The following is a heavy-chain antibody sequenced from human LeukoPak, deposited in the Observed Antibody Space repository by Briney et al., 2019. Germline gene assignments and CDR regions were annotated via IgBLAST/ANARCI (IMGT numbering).Heavy chain of an antibody. CDR2: ISYDGSNK. D-gene: IGHD6-13*01. CDR1: GFTFRSYG. Sequence: GRSLRLSCAASGFTFRSYGMHWVRQAPGKGLEWVAVISYDGSNKYYTASVKGRFTISRDNAKNSLYLQMNSLRVEDTALYYCARNTLAIAAAAFFDFWGQGTLVTVSS. CDR3: ARNTLAIAAAAFFDF. J-gene: IGHJ4*02. V-gene: IGHV3-30*03.